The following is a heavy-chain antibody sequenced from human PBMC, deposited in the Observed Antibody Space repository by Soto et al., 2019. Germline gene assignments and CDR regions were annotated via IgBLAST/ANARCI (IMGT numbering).Heavy chain of an antibody. V-gene: IGHV1-18*01. CDR3: ATGGYDSSGWHFDAFDI. J-gene: IGHJ3*02. CDR1: GYTFTSYG. Sequence: ASVKVSCKASGYTFTSYGISWVRQAPGQGLEWMGWISAYNGNTNYAQKLQGRVTMTTDTSTSTAYMELSSLRSEDTAVYYCATGGYDSSGWHFDAFDIWGQGTMVTVSS. D-gene: IGHD6-19*01. CDR2: ISAYNGNT.